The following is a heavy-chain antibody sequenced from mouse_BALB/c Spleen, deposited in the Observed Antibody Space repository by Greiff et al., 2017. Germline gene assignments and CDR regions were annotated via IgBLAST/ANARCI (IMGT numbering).Heavy chain of an antibody. CDR3: ARNWESYFDY. CDR1: GYSITSDYA. D-gene: IGHD4-1*01. CDR2: ISYSGST. Sequence: EVQLQQSGPGLVKPSQSLSLTCTVTGYSITSDYAWNWIRQFPGNKLEWMGYISYSGSTSYNPSLKSRISITRDTSKNQFFLQLNSVTTEDTATYYCARNWESYFDYWGQGTTLTVSS. V-gene: IGHV3-2*02. J-gene: IGHJ2*01.